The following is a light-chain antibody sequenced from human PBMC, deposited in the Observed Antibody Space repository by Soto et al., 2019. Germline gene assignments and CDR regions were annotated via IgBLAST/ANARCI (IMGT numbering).Light chain of an antibody. Sequence: QSVLTQPPCASGSPGQSVTISCTGTSSDVGAYNYVSWYQQHPGKAPKLMIYEVSKRPSGVPDRFSGSKSGNTASLTVSGLQAEDEADYYCSSYVRSVVFGGGTKLTVL. CDR2: EVS. J-gene: IGLJ2*01. V-gene: IGLV2-8*01. CDR1: SSDVGAYNY. CDR3: SSYVRSVV.